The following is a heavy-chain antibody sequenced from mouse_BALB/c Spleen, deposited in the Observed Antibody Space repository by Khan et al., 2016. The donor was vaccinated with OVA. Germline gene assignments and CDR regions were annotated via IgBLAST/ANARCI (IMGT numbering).Heavy chain of an antibody. J-gene: IGHJ2*01. D-gene: IGHD2-3*01. V-gene: IGHV3-2*02. CDR1: GYSITSDYA. CDR2: ISYSGST. Sequence: EVQLQESGPGLLKPSQSLSLTCTATGYSITSDYAWNLIRKFPGNKLECMAYISYSGSTTYSPSLRSRISITRDTSKNQFFLQLNSVTTEDTATYYCASGRLVRRYPDYFDYWGQGTTLTVSA. CDR3: ASGRLVRRYPDYFDY.